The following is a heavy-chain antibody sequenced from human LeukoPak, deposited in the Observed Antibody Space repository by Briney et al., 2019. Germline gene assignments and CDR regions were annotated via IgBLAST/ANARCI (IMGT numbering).Heavy chain of an antibody. V-gene: IGHV3-23*01. Sequence: GGSLRLSCAASGFTFNIYGMHWVRQAPGKGLEWVSVIGGSGGNIHYADSVKGRFTISRDNSKNTVYLQMNSLRDEDTAVYFCAKSLSSGWLYYFDYWGQGTLVTVSS. D-gene: IGHD6-19*01. J-gene: IGHJ4*02. CDR2: IGGSGGNI. CDR1: GFTFNIYG. CDR3: AKSLSSGWLYYFDY.